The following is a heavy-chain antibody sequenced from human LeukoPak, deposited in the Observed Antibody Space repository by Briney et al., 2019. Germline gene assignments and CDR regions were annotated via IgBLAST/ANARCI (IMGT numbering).Heavy chain of an antibody. V-gene: IGHV3-21*01. CDR2: ISSSSSYI. Sequence: GGSLRLSCAASGFTFSSYSMNWVRQAPGKGLEWVSSISSSSSYIYYADSVKGRFTISRDNAKNSLYLQMNSLRAEDTAVYYCARDGYIAAAGTFDYWGQGTLVTVSS. J-gene: IGHJ4*02. D-gene: IGHD6-13*01. CDR3: ARDGYIAAAGTFDY. CDR1: GFTFSSYS.